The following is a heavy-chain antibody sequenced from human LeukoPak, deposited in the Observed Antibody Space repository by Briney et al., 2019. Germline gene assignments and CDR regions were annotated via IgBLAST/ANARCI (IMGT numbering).Heavy chain of an antibody. V-gene: IGHV4-59*01. CDR2: IYYSGST. J-gene: IGHJ4*02. CDR3: AMAYSSSWYYFDY. D-gene: IGHD6-13*01. Sequence: SETLSLTCTVSGGSIRGYFWTWIRQPPGKGLEWIGYIYYSGSTNYNPSLKSRVTIAVDTCKNQFSLRLNSVTAADTAVYYCAMAYSSSWYYFDYWGQGTLVTVSS. CDR1: GGSIRGYF.